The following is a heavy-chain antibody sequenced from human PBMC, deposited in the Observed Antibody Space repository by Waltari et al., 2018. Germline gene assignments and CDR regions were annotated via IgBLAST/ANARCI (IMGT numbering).Heavy chain of an antibody. CDR1: GFTFSRSG. V-gene: IGHV3-30*18. J-gene: IGHJ4*02. CDR2: ISYDGSNK. D-gene: IGHD3-10*01. CDR3: AKQLWFGELSPDY. Sequence: QVQLVESGGGVVQPGRCLRLSCAAPGFTFSRSGVHWGRPAPGKGLEWVAVISYDGSNKYYADSVKGRFTISRDNSKNTLYLQMNSLRAEDTAVYYCAKQLWFGELSPDYWGQGTLVTVSS.